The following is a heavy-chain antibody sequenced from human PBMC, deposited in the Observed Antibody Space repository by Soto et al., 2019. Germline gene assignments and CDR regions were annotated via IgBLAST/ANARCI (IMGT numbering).Heavy chain of an antibody. CDR1: GGSFSGYY. V-gene: IGHV4-34*01. J-gene: IGHJ6*02. CDR2: INHSGST. CDR3: ARVCGSSWYYYYYGMDV. D-gene: IGHD6-13*01. Sequence: SETLSLTCAVYGGSFSGYYWSWIRQPPGKGLEWIGEINHSGSTNYNPSPKSRVTISVDTSKNQFSLKLSSVTAADTAVYYCARVCGSSWYYYYYGMDVWGQGTTVTVSS.